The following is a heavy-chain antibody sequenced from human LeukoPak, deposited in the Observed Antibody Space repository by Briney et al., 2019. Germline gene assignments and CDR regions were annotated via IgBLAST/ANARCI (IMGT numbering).Heavy chain of an antibody. D-gene: IGHD3-10*01. CDR1: GFIFSSYS. Sequence: GGSLRLSCAASGFIFSSYSMSWVRQAPGKGLEWVSSISTSSSYIYYADSVKGRFTISRDNTKNLLYLEMNSLRAEDTAMYFCVRDVGAVRGEVYFDYWGQGTLVTVSS. V-gene: IGHV3-21*06. J-gene: IGHJ4*02. CDR2: ISTSSSYI. CDR3: VRDVGAVRGEVYFDY.